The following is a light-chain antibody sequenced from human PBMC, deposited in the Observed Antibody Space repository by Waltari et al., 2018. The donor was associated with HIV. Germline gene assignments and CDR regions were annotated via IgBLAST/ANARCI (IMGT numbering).Light chain of an antibody. V-gene: IGLV3-19*01. J-gene: IGLJ1*01. CDR1: STRKYS. Sequence: SSELTQDPAVSVALGQTVRITCQGDSTRKYSANWYQQKPGQAPVVVMYGKDNRPSGIPARFSGSISGNTGSLTITGAQAEDEADYYCESRHSNDKHHVFGTGTKVTV. CDR2: GKD. CDR3: ESRHSNDKHHV.